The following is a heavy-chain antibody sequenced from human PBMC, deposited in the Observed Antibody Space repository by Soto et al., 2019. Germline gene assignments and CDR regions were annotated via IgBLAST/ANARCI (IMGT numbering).Heavy chain of an antibody. CDR2: LSSSAGNP. D-gene: IGHD2-2*02. J-gene: IGHJ5*02. V-gene: IGHV3-23*01. Sequence: GGSLRLSCAASGFTFSNYAMSWVRQAPGKGLEWVSALSSSAGNPYYAESGKGRFTISRDNSKNTLYPQMNSLRAEDTAMYYCAKGIGQLLYWAPPYNWFDPWGQRSLVTVSS. CDR3: AKGIGQLLYWAPPYNWFDP. CDR1: GFTFSNYA.